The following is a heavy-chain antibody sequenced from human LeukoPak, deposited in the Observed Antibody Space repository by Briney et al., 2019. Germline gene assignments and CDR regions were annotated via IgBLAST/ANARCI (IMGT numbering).Heavy chain of an antibody. J-gene: IGHJ6*03. Sequence: KPSETLSLTCAVYGGSFSGYYWSWIRQPPGKGLEWIGEINHSGSTNYNPSLKSRVTISVDTSKNQFSLKLSSVTAADTAVYYCARDRAGPGYCSGGSCFESMYYYYYMDVWGKGTTVTVSS. V-gene: IGHV4-34*01. CDR1: GGSFSGYY. CDR2: INHSGST. D-gene: IGHD2-15*01. CDR3: ARDRAGPGYCSGGSCFESMYYYYYMDV.